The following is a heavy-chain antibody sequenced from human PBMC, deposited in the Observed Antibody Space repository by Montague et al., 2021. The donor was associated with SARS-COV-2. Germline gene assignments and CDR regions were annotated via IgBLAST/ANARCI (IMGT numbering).Heavy chain of an antibody. J-gene: IGHJ6*02. CDR2: TYYRSKWYN. V-gene: IGHV6-1*01. CDR1: GDSVSSNSAT. CDR3: TSGREGNYNVMDV. D-gene: IGHD1-1*01. Sequence: CAISGDSVSSNSATWNWVRQSPSRGLEWLGRTYYRSKWYNDYAVPVRGRVAINPDTSKNQFSLQLNFVTPEDTAIYYCTSGREGNYNVMDVWGQGTTVTVSS.